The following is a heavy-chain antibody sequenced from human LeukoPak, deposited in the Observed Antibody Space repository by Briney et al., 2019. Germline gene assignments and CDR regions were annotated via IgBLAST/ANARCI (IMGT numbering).Heavy chain of an antibody. CDR3: ALSPNQYFFDY. CDR2: IHYSGNTNY. CDR1: GDFSDYNY. D-gene: IGHD1-14*01. V-gene: IGHV4-59*01. J-gene: IGHJ4*02. Sequence: SETLSLTCSVSGDFSDYNYWSWIRQPPGKGLEWIGYIHYSGNTNYNYNPSLKIPVSISVDTSKNQFSLRGTSVSAADAAVYFGALSPNQYFFDYWGQGTLVTVSS.